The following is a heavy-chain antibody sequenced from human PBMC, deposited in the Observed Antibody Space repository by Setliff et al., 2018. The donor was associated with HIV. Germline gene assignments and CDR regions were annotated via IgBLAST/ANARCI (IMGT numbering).Heavy chain of an antibody. CDR2: INPSDGSA. CDR3: AKDQHTAATGTRVANYLDY. Sequence: ASVKVSCKASGYTFTSCFLHWVRQAPGQGLEYMGIINPSDGSADYVEKFQDRVTITRDTSTSTVYMELSSLRSEDTAIYYCAKDQHTAATGTRVANYLDYWGQGTRVTVS. V-gene: IGHV1-46*01. D-gene: IGHD6-13*01. CDR1: GYTFTSCF. J-gene: IGHJ4*02.